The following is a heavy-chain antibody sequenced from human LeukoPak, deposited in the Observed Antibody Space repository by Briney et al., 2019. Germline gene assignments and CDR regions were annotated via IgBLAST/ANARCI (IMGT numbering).Heavy chain of an antibody. CDR2: IYYSGST. J-gene: IGHJ4*02. CDR3: ARGPPSYCSSTSCYTEDY. CDR1: GGSISSGGYY. D-gene: IGHD2-2*02. V-gene: IGHV4-31*03. Sequence: SETLSLTCTVSGGSISSGGYYWSWIRQHPGKGLEWIGYIYYSGSTNYNPSLKSRVTISVDTSKDQFSLKLSSVTAADTAVYYYARGPPSYCSSTSCYTEDYWGQGTLVTVSS.